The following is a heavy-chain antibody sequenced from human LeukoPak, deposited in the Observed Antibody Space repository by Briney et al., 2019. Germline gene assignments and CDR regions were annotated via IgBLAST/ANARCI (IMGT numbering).Heavy chain of an antibody. V-gene: IGHV1-2*02. CDR3: ARAPDEANAVYYYYYYGMDV. D-gene: IGHD2-8*01. CDR2: INPNSGGT. Sequence: ASVKVSCKASGYTFTSYYMHWVRQAPGQGLEWMGWINPNSGGTNYAQKFQGRVTMTRDTSISTAYMELSRLRSDDTAVYYCARAPDEANAVYYYYYYGMDVWGQGTTVTVSS. CDR1: GYTFTSYY. J-gene: IGHJ6*02.